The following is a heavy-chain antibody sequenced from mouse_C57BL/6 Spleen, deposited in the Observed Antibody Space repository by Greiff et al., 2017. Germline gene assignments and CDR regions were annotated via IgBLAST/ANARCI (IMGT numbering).Heavy chain of an antibody. V-gene: IGHV1-82*01. CDR3: ARGNYYGSSTGFAY. J-gene: IGHJ3*01. D-gene: IGHD1-1*01. CDR2: IYPGDGDT. Sequence: VHLVESGPELVKPGASVKISCKASGYAFSSSWMNWVKQRPGKGLEWIGRIYPGDGDTNYNGKFKGKATLTADKSSSTAYMQLSSLTSEDSAVYFCARGNYYGSSTGFAYWGQGTLVTVSA. CDR1: GYAFSSSW.